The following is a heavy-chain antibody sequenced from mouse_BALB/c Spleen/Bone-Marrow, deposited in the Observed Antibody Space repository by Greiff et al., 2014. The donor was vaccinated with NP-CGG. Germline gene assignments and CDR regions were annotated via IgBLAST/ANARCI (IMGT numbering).Heavy chain of an antibody. CDR3: ARGGDNYAWFPY. D-gene: IGHD1-3*01. Sequence: VQLQQSGAEFVKPGASVKLSCKASGYTFTTYWMHWVKQRPGQGLEWIGQIDPSDSYTNYSQKFKGKATLTVDKSSSTAYMQLSSPSSEDSAVYYCARGGDNYAWFPYWGQGTLVTVSA. J-gene: IGHJ3*01. V-gene: IGHV1-69*02. CDR1: GYTFTTYW. CDR2: IDPSDSYT.